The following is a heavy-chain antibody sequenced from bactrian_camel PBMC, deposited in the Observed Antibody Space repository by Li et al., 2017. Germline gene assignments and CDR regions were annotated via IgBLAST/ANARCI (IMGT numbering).Heavy chain of an antibody. Sequence: HVQLVESGGGSVQSGGSLRLSCAPSGTMPEMYCMGWFRQAPGKEREGAARIYTGSGNTYYADSVKGRFTISQDNAKNMLYLQMNSLKPEDTAMYYCATDRNGKTRGQGTQVTVS. CDR2: IYTGSGNT. D-gene: IGHD2*01. CDR1: GTMPEMYC. V-gene: IGHV3S54*01. J-gene: IGHJ4*01.